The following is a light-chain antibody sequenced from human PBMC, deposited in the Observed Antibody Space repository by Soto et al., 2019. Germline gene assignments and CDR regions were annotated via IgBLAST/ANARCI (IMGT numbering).Light chain of an antibody. V-gene: IGKV3-20*01. CDR1: QSVSSSS. CDR3: QQYGSSPLT. CDR2: GAS. Sequence: EIVLTQSPGTLSLTPGERATLSCRASQSVSSSSLAWYQQKPGQAPRLLIFGASFRATGIPDRFSGSGSGTDFTLTISRLEPEDFAVYYCQQYGSSPLTFGGGTKVDI. J-gene: IGKJ4*01.